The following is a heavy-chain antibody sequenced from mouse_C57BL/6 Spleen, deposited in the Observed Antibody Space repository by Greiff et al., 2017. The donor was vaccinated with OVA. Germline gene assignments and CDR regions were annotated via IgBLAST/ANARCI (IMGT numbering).Heavy chain of an antibody. Sequence: QVQLQQSGAELARPGASVKLSCKASGYTFTSYGISWVKQRTGQGLEWIGEIYPRSGNTYYNEKFKGKATLTADKSSSTAYMELRSLTSEDSAVYFCARSDYDYDGAYYFDYWGQGTTLTVSS. CDR1: GYTFTSYG. V-gene: IGHV1-81*01. CDR2: IYPRSGNT. CDR3: ARSDYDYDGAYYFDY. D-gene: IGHD2-4*01. J-gene: IGHJ2*01.